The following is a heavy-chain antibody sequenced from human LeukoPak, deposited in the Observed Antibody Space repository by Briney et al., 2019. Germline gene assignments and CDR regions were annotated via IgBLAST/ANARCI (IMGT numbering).Heavy chain of an antibody. J-gene: IGHJ4*02. Sequence: GGSLRLSCAASGVTVSSTYMSWVREAPGTGLEWGSVIYSGGSTYYADSVKGRFTISRDNSKNTMYLQMNGLRAEDTAVYYCATAGYSSGWYSVDYWGQGTLVTVSS. V-gene: IGHV3-53*05. D-gene: IGHD6-19*01. CDR3: ATAGYSSGWYSVDY. CDR1: GVTVSSTY. CDR2: IYSGGST.